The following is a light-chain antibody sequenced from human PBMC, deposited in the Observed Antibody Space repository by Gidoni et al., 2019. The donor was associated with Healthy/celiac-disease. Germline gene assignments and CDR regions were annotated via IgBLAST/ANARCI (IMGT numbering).Light chain of an antibody. CDR3: SSYTSSSTVV. J-gene: IGLJ2*01. CDR1: SSDVGTYNY. Sequence: QPALTQPASVSGSPGQSITISCTGTSSDVGTYNYVSWYQQHPGKAPKLMIYDVSNRPSGVSNRFSGSKSGNTASLTISGLQAEDEADYYCSSYTSSSTVVFGGGTKLTVL. V-gene: IGLV2-14*01. CDR2: DVS.